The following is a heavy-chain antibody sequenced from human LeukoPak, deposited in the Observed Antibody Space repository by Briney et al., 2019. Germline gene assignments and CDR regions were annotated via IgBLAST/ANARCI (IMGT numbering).Heavy chain of an antibody. CDR3: ARGRSWYYYGSGSYYNPGGFDP. J-gene: IGHJ5*02. CDR1: GGSFSGYY. D-gene: IGHD3-10*01. Sequence: SETLSLTCAVYGGSFSGYYWSWIRQPPRKGLEWIGEINHSGSTNYNPSLKSRVTISVDTSKNQFSLKLSSVTAADTAVYYCARGRSWYYYGSGSYYNPGGFDPWGQGTLVTVSS. CDR2: INHSGST. V-gene: IGHV4-34*01.